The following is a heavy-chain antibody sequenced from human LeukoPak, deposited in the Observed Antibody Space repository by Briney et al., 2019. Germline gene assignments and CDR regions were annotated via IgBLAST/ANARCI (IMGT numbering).Heavy chain of an antibody. CDR3: ARDRVGATDYFDY. CDR1: GFTFSSYA. J-gene: IGHJ4*02. Sequence: GGSLRLSCAVSGFTFSSYAMHWVRQAPGKGLEWVAVISYDGSNKYYADSVKGRFTISRDNSKNTLYLQMNSLRAEDTAVYYCARDRVGATDYFDYWGQGTLVTVSS. D-gene: IGHD1-26*01. CDR2: ISYDGSNK. V-gene: IGHV3-30-3*01.